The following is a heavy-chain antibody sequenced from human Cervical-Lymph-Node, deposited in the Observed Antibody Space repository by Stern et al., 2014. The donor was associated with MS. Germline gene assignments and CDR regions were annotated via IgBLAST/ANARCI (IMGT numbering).Heavy chain of an antibody. J-gene: IGHJ3*02. Sequence: VQLLQSGAEVKKPGSSVKVSCKASGDSLHTLTLTWVRQAPGQGLEWMGGIIPLFNRANYAETFLGRVTMTADKSTNTAYMELASLRFEDTAVYYCAREKSYFDSSGHYDVFDIWGQGTKVTVSS. D-gene: IGHD3-22*01. V-gene: IGHV1-69*06. CDR2: IIPLFNRA. CDR3: AREKSYFDSSGHYDVFDI. CDR1: GDSLHTLT.